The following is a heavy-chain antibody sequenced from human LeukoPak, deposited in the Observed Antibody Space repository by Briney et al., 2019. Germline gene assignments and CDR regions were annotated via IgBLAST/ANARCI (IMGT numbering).Heavy chain of an antibody. J-gene: IGHJ5*02. Sequence: SQTLSLTSTVSGGSISSGGYYWSWIRQHPGKGLEWIGYIYYSGSTYYNPSLKSRVTISVDTSKNQFSLKLSFVTAADTAVYYCARGRYSSSFWFDPWGQGTLVTVSS. CDR3: ARGRYSSSFWFDP. D-gene: IGHD6-6*01. CDR1: GGSISSGGYY. V-gene: IGHV4-31*03. CDR2: IYYSGST.